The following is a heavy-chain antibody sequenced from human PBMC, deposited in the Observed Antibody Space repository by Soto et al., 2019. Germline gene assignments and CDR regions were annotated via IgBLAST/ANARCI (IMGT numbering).Heavy chain of an antibody. Sequence: QVHLVESGGGVVQPGRSLRLSCAASGFIFTTYAMHWVRQAPGKGLEWVAVISYDGNHEYYADSVRRRFTISRDNSKNTLYLQMASLRADDTVLYYCARSSVAGTWGYYFDYWGQGALVTVSS. D-gene: IGHD6-19*01. J-gene: IGHJ4*02. CDR2: ISYDGNHE. V-gene: IGHV3-30-3*01. CDR3: ARSSVAGTWGYYFDY. CDR1: GFIFTTYA.